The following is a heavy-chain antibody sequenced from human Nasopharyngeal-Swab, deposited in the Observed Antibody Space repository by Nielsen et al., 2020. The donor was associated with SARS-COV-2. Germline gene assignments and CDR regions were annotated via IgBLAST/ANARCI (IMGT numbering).Heavy chain of an antibody. CDR3: ARGLSLVGAANDAFDI. CDR2: ISSSSSYI. Sequence: WIRQRPGQGLEWVSSISSSSSYIYYADSVKGRFTISRDNAKNSLYLQMSSLRAEDTAVYYCARGLSLVGAANDAFDIWGQGTMVTVSS. D-gene: IGHD1-26*01. V-gene: IGHV3-21*01. J-gene: IGHJ3*02.